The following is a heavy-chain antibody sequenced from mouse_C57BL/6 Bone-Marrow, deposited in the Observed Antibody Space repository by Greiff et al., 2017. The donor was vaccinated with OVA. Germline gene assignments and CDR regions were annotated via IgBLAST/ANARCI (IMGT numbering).Heavy chain of an antibody. J-gene: IGHJ3*01. CDR2: ISSGSSTI. D-gene: IGHD2-4*01. CDR1: GFTFSDYG. Sequence: EVMLVESGGGLVKPGGSLKLSCAASGFTFSDYGMHWVRPAPEKGLEWVAYISSGSSTIYYADTVKGRFTISRDNAKNTLFLQMTSLRSEDTAMYYCARGRLRRSSAWFAYWGQGTLVTVSA. V-gene: IGHV5-17*01. CDR3: ARGRLRRSSAWFAY.